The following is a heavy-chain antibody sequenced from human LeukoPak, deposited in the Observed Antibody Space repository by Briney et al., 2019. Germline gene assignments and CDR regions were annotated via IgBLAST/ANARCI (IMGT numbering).Heavy chain of an antibody. Sequence: GESLKIYCKGSGYSFTSYWIGWVRQMPGKGLEWMGIIYPGDSDTRYSPSFQGQVTISADKSISTAYLQWSSLKASDTAMYYCASTPGEQQLGWYFDLWGRGTLVTVSS. CDR2: IYPGDSDT. J-gene: IGHJ2*01. D-gene: IGHD6-13*01. CDR3: ASTPGEQQLGWYFDL. CDR1: GYSFTSYW. V-gene: IGHV5-51*01.